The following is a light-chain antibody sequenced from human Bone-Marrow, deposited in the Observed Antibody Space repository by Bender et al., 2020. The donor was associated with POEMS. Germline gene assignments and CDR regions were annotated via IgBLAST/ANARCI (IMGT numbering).Light chain of an antibody. CDR2: DDS. CDR1: NIGSKS. V-gene: IGLV3-21*04. Sequence: SFVLTQPPSASVAPGKTAGITCGGNNIGSKSVHWYQQKSGQAPEVVINDDSERPSGIPERFSGSNSGNTATLTISRVEAGDEADYYCQVWDFNSDHPVFGGGTKLTVL. J-gene: IGLJ2*01. CDR3: QVWDFNSDHPV.